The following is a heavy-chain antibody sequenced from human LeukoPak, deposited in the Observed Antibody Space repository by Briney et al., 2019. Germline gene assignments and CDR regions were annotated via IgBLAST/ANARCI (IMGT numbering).Heavy chain of an antibody. CDR2: IIPILGIA. V-gene: IGHV1-69*04. CDR3: ASPEYGSGSYYYHGEALIA. D-gene: IGHD3-10*01. J-gene: IGHJ4*02. CDR1: GGTFSSYA. Sequence: SVKVSCKASGGTFSSYAISWVRQAPGQGLEWMGRIIPILGIANYAQKFQGRVTITADKSTSTAYMELSSLRSEDTAVYYCASPEYGSGSYYYHGEALIAWGQGTLVTVSS.